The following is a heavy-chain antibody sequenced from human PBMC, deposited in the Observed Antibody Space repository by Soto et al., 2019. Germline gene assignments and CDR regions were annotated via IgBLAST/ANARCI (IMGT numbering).Heavy chain of an antibody. V-gene: IGHV4-39*01. CDR2: IYYSGST. CDR1: GGSISSSSYY. CDR3: ARQDIVLMVYANDY. D-gene: IGHD2-8*01. Sequence: SETLSLTCTVSGGSISSSSYYWSWIRQPPGKGLEWIGSIYYSGSTYYNPSLKSRVTISVDTSKNQFSLKLSSVTAADTAVYYCARQDIVLMVYANDYWGQGTLVTVSS. J-gene: IGHJ4*02.